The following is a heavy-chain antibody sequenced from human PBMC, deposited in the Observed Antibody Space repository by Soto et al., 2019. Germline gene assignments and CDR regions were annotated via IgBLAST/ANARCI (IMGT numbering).Heavy chain of an antibody. J-gene: IGHJ3*02. D-gene: IGHD2-15*01. CDR1: GVSFSSDS. Sequence: SLRLSCTASGVSFSSDSMNWVRQAPGKGLEWVSSISGSSSYIYYADSVKGRFTISSDNAKNSVYLQMNSLRAEDTAVYYCARGLGYCNVGSCSGAFDMWGQGTMVTVSS. CDR2: ISGSSSYI. V-gene: IGHV3-21*01. CDR3: ARGLGYCNVGSCSGAFDM.